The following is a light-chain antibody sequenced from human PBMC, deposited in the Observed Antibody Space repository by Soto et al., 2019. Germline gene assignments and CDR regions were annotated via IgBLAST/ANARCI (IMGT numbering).Light chain of an antibody. CDR3: SLYTSSSLYV. CDR2: DVS. J-gene: IGLJ1*01. Sequence: QSALTQPPSVSGSPGQSVTISCTGTSSDVGSYNRVSWYQQPPGTAPKLMIYDVSNRPSGVPDRFSGSKSGNTASLTISGLEAEDDADYYCSLYTSSSLYVFGTGTKLTVL. CDR1: SSDVGSYNR. V-gene: IGLV2-18*01.